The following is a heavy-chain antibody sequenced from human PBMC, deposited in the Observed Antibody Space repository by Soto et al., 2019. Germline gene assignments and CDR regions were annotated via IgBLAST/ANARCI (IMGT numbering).Heavy chain of an antibody. CDR3: ATPPGGGGY. V-gene: IGHV3-53*01. D-gene: IGHD2-21*01. CDR1: GFTVSNNY. J-gene: IGHJ4*02. CDR2: IYSGGYT. Sequence: EVQLVESGGGLIQPGGSLRLSCAVSGFTVSNNYMSWVRQAPGKGLEGVSVIYSGGYTAYGDSVKGRFTISRDNSKNTINLQINSRGPDHTAGFYVATPPGGGGYWGQGTLVTVSS.